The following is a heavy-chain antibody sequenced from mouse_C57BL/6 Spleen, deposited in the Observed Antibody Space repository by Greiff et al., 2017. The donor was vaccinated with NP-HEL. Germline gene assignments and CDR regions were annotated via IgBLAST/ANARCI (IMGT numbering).Heavy chain of an antibody. J-gene: IGHJ2*01. Sequence: EVKLVESGGGLVKPGGSLKLSCAASGFTFSSYAMSWVRQTPEKRLEWVATISDGGSYTYYPDNVKGRFTISRDNAKNNLYLQMSHLKSEDTAMYYCARDTAQGDYFDYWGQGTTLTVSS. CDR2: ISDGGSYT. CDR3: ARDTAQGDYFDY. D-gene: IGHD3-2*02. CDR1: GFTFSSYA. V-gene: IGHV5-4*01.